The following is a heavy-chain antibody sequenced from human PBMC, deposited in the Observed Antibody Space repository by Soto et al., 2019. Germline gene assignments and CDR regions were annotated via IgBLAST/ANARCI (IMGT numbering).Heavy chain of an antibody. Sequence: TLSLTCTVSGGSLSSSSYYWGWIRQPPGEGLEWIGSIYYSVSTYYNPSLKSRVTISVDTSKNQFSLKLSSVTAADTAVYYCARQPRILTGHSGHFDYWGQGTLVTVSS. J-gene: IGHJ4*02. CDR3: ARQPRILTGHSGHFDY. CDR1: GGSLSSSSYY. CDR2: IYYSVST. D-gene: IGHD3-9*01. V-gene: IGHV4-39*01.